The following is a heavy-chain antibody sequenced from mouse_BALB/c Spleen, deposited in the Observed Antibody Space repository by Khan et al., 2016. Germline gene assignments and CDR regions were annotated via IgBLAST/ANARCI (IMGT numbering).Heavy chain of an antibody. CDR2: ISDGGSYN. D-gene: IGHD2-4*01. Sequence: EVALVESGGGLVKPGGSLKLSCAASGFTFSDYYMYWVRQTPEKRLEWVATISDGGSYNYYPDSVKGRFTISRDNAKNNLYLQMSSLKSEDTAMYYCAREGLRRGLAYWGQGTLVTVSA. V-gene: IGHV5-4*02. CDR3: AREGLRRGLAY. CDR1: GFTFSDYY. J-gene: IGHJ3*01.